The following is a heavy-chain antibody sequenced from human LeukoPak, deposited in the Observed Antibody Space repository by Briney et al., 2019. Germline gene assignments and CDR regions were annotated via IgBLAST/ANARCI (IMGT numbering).Heavy chain of an antibody. J-gene: IGHJ4*02. CDR2: IYYSGIT. D-gene: IGHD6-6*01. CDR1: GGSISSYY. CDR3: ARSDSSSLPSDY. Sequence: SETLSLTCTVSGGSISSYYWTWIRQPPGKGLEWIVYIYYSGITNYNPSLKGRVTISVDTSKNQFSLKLTSLTAADTAMYYCARSDSSSLPSDYWGQGTLVTVSS. V-gene: IGHV4-59*01.